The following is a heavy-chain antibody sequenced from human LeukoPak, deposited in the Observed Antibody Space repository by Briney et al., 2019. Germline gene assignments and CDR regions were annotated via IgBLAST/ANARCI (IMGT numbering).Heavy chain of an antibody. Sequence: PSQTLSLTCTVSGGSISSGSYYWSWIRQPAGKGLEWIGRMYTSGSTNYNPSLKSRVTISVDTSKNQFSLKLSSVTAADTAVYYCARNGGGSWSIDYWGQGTLVTVSS. J-gene: IGHJ4*02. V-gene: IGHV4-61*02. CDR1: GGSISSGSYY. CDR2: MYTSGST. D-gene: IGHD2-15*01. CDR3: ARNGGGSWSIDY.